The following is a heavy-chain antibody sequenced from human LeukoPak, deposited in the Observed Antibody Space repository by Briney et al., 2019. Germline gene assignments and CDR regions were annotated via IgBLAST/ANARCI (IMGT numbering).Heavy chain of an antibody. J-gene: IGHJ5*02. Sequence: GGSLRLSCAASGFTFSIYAMSWVRQAPGKGLEWVSYISSSSSTIYYADSVKGRFTISRDNAKNSLYLQMNSLRAEDTAVYYCARVGIAAAGTESSDPWGQGTLVTVSS. D-gene: IGHD6-13*01. CDR1: GFTFSIYA. CDR3: ARVGIAAAGTESSDP. CDR2: ISSSSSTI. V-gene: IGHV3-48*01.